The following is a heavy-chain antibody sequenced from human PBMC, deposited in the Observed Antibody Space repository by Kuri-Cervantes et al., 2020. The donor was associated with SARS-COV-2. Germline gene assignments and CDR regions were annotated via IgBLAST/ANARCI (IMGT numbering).Heavy chain of an antibody. CDR2: ISAYNGNT. D-gene: IGHD6-6*01. CDR3: ARMYPRLVPNSAYYYYMDV. J-gene: IGHJ6*03. CDR1: GYTFTSYG. V-gene: IGHV1-18*01. Sequence: VTVSCMGSGYTFTSYGISWVRQAPGQGLEWMGWISAYNGNTNYAQKLQGRVTMTTDTSTSTAYMELRSLRSDDTAVYYCARMYPRLVPNSAYYYYMDVWGKGITVTVSS.